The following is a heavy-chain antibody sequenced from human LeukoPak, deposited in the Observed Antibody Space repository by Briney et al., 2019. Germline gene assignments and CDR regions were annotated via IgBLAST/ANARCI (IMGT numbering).Heavy chain of an antibody. V-gene: IGHV3-53*01. D-gene: IGHD5-12*01. CDR2: IYSGGST. J-gene: IGHJ4*02. Sequence: GGSLRLSCAASGFTFSSYAMSWVRQAPGKGLEWVSVIYSGGSTYYADSVKGRFTISRDNSKNTLYLQMNSLRAEDTAVYYCARNQYSGYDFDYWGQGTLVTVSS. CDR1: GFTFSSYA. CDR3: ARNQYSGYDFDY.